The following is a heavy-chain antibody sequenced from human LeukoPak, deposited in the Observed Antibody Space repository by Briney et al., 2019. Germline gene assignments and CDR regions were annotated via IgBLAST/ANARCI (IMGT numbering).Heavy chain of an antibody. CDR2: VSGSGGRT. J-gene: IGHJ4*02. D-gene: IGHD1-26*01. Sequence: GGSLRLSCAASGFTFSTYAMSWVRQAPGKGLGWVSAVSGSGGRTYYADSVKGRFTISRDNSKNTLYLQMNSLRAEDTAVYYCAKERSESYSSQWGQGTLVTVSS. CDR1: GFTFSTYA. V-gene: IGHV3-23*01. CDR3: AKERSESYSSQ.